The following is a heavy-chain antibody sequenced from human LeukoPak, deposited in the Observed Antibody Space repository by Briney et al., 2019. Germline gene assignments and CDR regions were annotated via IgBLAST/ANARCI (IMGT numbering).Heavy chain of an antibody. Sequence: SETLSLTCAVYGGSFSGYYWSWIRQPPGKGLEWIGEINHSGSTNYNPSLKSRVTISVDTSKNQFSLKLSSVTAADTAVYHCARGLYSGYADYFDYRGQGTLVTVSS. CDR2: INHSGST. D-gene: IGHD5-12*01. CDR3: ARGLYSGYADYFDY. J-gene: IGHJ4*02. V-gene: IGHV4-34*01. CDR1: GGSFSGYY.